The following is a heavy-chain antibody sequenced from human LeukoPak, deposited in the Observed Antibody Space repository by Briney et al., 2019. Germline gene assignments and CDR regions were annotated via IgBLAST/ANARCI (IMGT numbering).Heavy chain of an antibody. V-gene: IGHV3-9*01. CDR2: ISWNSGSI. CDR3: AKGDFSLYYSMDV. Sequence: GRSLRLSCAASGFTFDDYAMHWVRQAPGKGLEWVSGISWNSGSIGYADSVKGRFTISRDNAKNSLYLQMSSLRAEDTALYYCAKGDFSLYYSMDVWGQGTTVTVSS. CDR1: GFTFDDYA. J-gene: IGHJ6*02. D-gene: IGHD3/OR15-3a*01.